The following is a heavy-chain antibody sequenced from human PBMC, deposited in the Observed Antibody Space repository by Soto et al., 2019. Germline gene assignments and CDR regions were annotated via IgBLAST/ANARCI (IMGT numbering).Heavy chain of an antibody. CDR3: ARTIVVVPSTRKFMDV. Sequence: SETLSLTCTVSGGSISSYYWSWIRQPPGKGLEWIGYIYYSGSTNYNPSLKSRVTISVDTSKNQFSLKLSSVTAADTAVYYCARTIVVVPSTRKFMDVWGKGTKVTVSS. CDR2: IYYSGST. CDR1: GGSISSYY. J-gene: IGHJ6*03. D-gene: IGHD2-2*01. V-gene: IGHV4-59*08.